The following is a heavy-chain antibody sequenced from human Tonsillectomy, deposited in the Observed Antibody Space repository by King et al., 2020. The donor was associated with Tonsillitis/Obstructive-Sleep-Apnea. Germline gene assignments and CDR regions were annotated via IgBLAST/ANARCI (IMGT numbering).Heavy chain of an antibody. CDR2: IKQDGSEK. CDR1: GFTISRYW. D-gene: IGHD3-10*01. Sequence: VQLVESGGGLVQPGGSLRLSCAAPGFTISRYWMSWVRQAPGKGLEWVANIKQDGSEKYYVDSVKGRFTISRDNSKNSLYLQMNSLRAEDTAVYYCARDNYYGSGSYYKAPYLYYFDYCGQGTLVTVSS. J-gene: IGHJ4*02. CDR3: ARDNYYGSGSYYKAPYLYYFDY. V-gene: IGHV3-7*04.